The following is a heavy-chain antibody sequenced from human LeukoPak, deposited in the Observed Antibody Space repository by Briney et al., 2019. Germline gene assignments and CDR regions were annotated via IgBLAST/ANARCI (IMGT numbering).Heavy chain of an antibody. J-gene: IGHJ1*01. Sequence: GGSLRLSCAASGFAFSNFAMHWVRQTPGKGLQYVAAVSNSGHRTHYVDSVQGRFTVSRDNSKNTLYLQMGSLRPEDTALYYCARGLSGSSDKWGQGVLVAVSS. CDR2: VSNSGHRT. CDR1: GFAFSNFA. V-gene: IGHV3-64*02. CDR3: ARGLSGSSDK. D-gene: IGHD7-27*01.